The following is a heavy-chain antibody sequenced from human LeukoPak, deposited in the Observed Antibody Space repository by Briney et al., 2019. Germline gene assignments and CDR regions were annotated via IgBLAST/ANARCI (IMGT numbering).Heavy chain of an antibody. Sequence: PSETLSLTCIVSGDSISSTSYYWAWIRQPPGKGLEWIGMIFYSGSAYYTPSLRGRVTLSVDTSRNQFSLNLISVTAADAGVYFCARQQSDTSLFDPWGQGTLVTVSS. J-gene: IGHJ5*02. V-gene: IGHV4-39*01. CDR1: GDSISSTSYY. CDR2: IFYSGSA. CDR3: ARQQSDTSLFDP. D-gene: IGHD2-21*02.